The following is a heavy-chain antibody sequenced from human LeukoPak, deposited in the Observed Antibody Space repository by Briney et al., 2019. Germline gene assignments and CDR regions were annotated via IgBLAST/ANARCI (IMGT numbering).Heavy chain of an antibody. CDR1: GYTFTSYG. D-gene: IGHD3-22*01. J-gene: IGHJ6*02. CDR3: ARDHSVSPYDSSGYYLLASSRYGMGV. CDR2: ISAYNGNT. Sequence: ASVKVSCKASGYTFTSYGISWVRQAPGQGLEWMGWISAYNGNTNYAQKLQGRVTMTTDTSTSTAYMELRSLRSDDTAVYYCARDHSVSPYDSSGYYLLASSRYGMGVWGQGTTVTVSS. V-gene: IGHV1-18*01.